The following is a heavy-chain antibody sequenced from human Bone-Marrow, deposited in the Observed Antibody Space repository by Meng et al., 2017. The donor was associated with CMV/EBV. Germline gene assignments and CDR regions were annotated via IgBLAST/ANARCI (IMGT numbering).Heavy chain of an antibody. D-gene: IGHD2-2*01. CDR3: AKDFDYSISFADI. J-gene: IGHJ3*02. Sequence: GESLKISCEASGFTFSDYAMSWVRQAPGKGLEWVSGIVGSGDNTHYADSVKGRFTISRDNSKNTLCLQINSLRAEDTALYYCAKDFDYSISFADIWGQGTMVTVSS. V-gene: IGHV3-23*01. CDR1: GFTFSDYA. CDR2: IVGSGDNT.